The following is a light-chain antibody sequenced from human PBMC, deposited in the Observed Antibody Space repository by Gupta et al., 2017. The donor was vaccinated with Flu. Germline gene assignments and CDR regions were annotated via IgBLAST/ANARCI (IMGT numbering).Light chain of an antibody. Sequence: LVLTQSPGTLSLSPGERVILSCRASQSVSSNYLAWYQKKGGHATRLLLVGASTRATGIPDRCSGNGSGTDFTLSIKRLEPEDSALYYCQNDHTTPFTFGQGTKVEI. CDR2: GAS. CDR3: QNDHTTPFT. J-gene: IGKJ2*01. CDR1: QSVSSNY. V-gene: IGKV3-20*01.